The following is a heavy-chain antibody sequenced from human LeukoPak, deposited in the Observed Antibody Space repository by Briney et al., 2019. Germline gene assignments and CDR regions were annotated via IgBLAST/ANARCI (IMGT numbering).Heavy chain of an antibody. CDR2: IWYDGSNK. D-gene: IGHD3-3*01. CDR1: GFTFSSYG. CDR3: ARDPSFGVVPRFDC. V-gene: IGHV3-33*01. Sequence: GGSLRLSCAASGFTFSSYGMHWVRQAPGKGLEWVAVIWYDGSNKYYADTVKGRFTISRDNSKNTLYLQMNSLRAEDTAVYYCARDPSFGVVPRFDCWGQGTLVTVSS. J-gene: IGHJ4*02.